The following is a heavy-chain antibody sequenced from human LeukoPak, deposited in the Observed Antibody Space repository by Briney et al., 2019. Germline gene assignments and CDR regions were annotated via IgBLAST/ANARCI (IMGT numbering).Heavy chain of an antibody. CDR3: VTNRGYSTSSFYS. CDR1: GGSISSGDYY. D-gene: IGHD6-6*01. J-gene: IGHJ4*02. Sequence: SETLSLTCTVSGGSISSGDYYWSWIRQPPGKGLEWIGYIYYSGSTYYNPSLKSRVTISVDTSKNQFSLKLSSVTAADTAVYYCVTNRGYSTSSFYSWGQGTLVTVSS. V-gene: IGHV4-30-4*01. CDR2: IYYSGST.